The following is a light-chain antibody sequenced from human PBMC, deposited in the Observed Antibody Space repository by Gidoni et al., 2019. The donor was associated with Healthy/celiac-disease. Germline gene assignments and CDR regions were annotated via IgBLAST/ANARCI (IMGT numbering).Light chain of an antibody. CDR2: LGA. CDR3: MQALQTPPGT. V-gene: IGKV2-28*01. J-gene: IGKJ4*01. CDR1: QSLLHSNGYNY. Sequence: DIVMTQSPLSLPVTPGEPASISCRSSQSLLHSNGYNYLDWYLQKPGQSPQLLIYLGANRASGVPDRCSGSGSGTDFTLKISRVEAEDVGVYYYMQALQTPPGTFGGGTKVEIK.